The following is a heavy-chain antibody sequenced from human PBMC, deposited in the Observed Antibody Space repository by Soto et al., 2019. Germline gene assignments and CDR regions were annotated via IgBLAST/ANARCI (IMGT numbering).Heavy chain of an antibody. CDR3: VRDQPGEPDLWSGYLNPGYFQH. D-gene: IGHD3-3*01. V-gene: IGHV3-21*02. CDR1: GFTFSDYS. Sequence: EVQLVESGGGLVSPGGSLRLSCAASGFTFSDYSMNWVRQAPGKGLEWVSSISTWSSYIYYEDSVKGRFTTSRDDAKNSLHLQIVRLRSEDTAIYYCVRDQPGEPDLWSGYLNPGYFQHWGQGTLVTVSS. CDR2: ISTWSSYI. J-gene: IGHJ1*01.